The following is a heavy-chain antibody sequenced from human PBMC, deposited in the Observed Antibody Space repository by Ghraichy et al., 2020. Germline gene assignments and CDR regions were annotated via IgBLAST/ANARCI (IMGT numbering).Heavy chain of an antibody. Sequence: GGSLRLSCAASGFTFSSYGMHWVRQAPGKGLEWVVVIWYDGSNKYYADSVKGRFTISRDNSKNTLYLQMNSLRAEDTAVYYCARGGSYSSYYYYGMDVWGQGTTVTVSS. CDR2: IWYDGSNK. CDR3: ARGGSYSSYYYYGMDV. V-gene: IGHV3-33*01. CDR1: GFTFSSYG. J-gene: IGHJ6*02. D-gene: IGHD1-26*01.